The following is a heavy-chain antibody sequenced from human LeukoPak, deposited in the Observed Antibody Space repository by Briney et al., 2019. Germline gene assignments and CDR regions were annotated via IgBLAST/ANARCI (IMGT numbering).Heavy chain of an antibody. CDR1: GFTFSSYG. D-gene: IGHD2-21*02. V-gene: IGHV3-33*06. Sequence: QSGESLRLSCAASGFTFSSYGMHWVRQAPGKGLEWVAVIWYDGSNKYYADSVKGRFTISRDNSKNTLYLQMNSLRAGDTAVYYCAKDALAYCGGDCYWGFDYWDQGTLVTVSS. CDR3: AKDALAYCGGDCYWGFDY. J-gene: IGHJ4*02. CDR2: IWYDGSNK.